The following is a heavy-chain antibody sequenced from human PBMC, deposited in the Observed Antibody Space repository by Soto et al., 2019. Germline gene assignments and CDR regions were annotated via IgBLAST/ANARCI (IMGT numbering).Heavy chain of an antibody. CDR1: GGSISSGAYS. J-gene: IGHJ5*02. CDR2: IYLSGNT. V-gene: IGHV4-30-2*01. Sequence: QLRLQESGSGLVKPSQTLSLTCAVSGGSISSGAYSWNWIRQPPGKGLEWIGYIYLSGNTYQNPSLNSRATISLDRYKNQFSLRLSSVTAADTAVYYCAREGYYYDSSGFFDHWGQGALVTVSS. D-gene: IGHD3-22*01. CDR3: AREGYYYDSSGFFDH.